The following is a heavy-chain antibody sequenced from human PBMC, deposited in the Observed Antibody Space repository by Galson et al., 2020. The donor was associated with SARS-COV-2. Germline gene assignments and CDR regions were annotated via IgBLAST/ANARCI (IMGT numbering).Heavy chain of an antibody. V-gene: IGHV4-59*01. CDR1: GGSISSYY. CDR2: IYHIGSA. CDR3: ARGSHLYRWPDAFDT. J-gene: IGHJ3*02. Sequence: ETSETLSLTCTVSGGSISSYYWSWIRQPPGRGLEWIGYIYHIGSANYNSSLKSRVTISVDTPMHQFSLKLTSVAAADTAVYYCARGSHLYRWPDAFDTWGQGTMVTVSS. D-gene: IGHD5-12*01.